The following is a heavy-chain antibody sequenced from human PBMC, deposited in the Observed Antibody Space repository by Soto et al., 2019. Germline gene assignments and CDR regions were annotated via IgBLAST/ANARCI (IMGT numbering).Heavy chain of an antibody. CDR1: GFTFSSYA. J-gene: IGHJ6*02. Sequence: PGGSLRLSCAASGFTFSSYAMKWVRQAPGKGLEWVSLIGESGTPTYYADSVKGRFTISRDNSGNTPFLEMYSLRAEDTAVYYCARYIPGVRYYGMDVWGQGTTVTVSS. V-gene: IGHV3-23*01. D-gene: IGHD2-2*01. CDR2: IGESGTPT. CDR3: ARYIPGVRYYGMDV.